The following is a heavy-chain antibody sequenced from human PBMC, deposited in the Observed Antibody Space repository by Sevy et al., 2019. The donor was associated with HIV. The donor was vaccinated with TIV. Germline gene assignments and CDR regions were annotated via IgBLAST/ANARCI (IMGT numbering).Heavy chain of an antibody. J-gene: IGHJ5*01. CDR1: GGDFNNNV. CDR3: ARDGDTLRFCSSTSCYFNWFDS. CDR2: VIPMSGTA. D-gene: IGHD2-2*01. Sequence: ASVKVSCKASGGDFNNNVITWVRQAPGQGLEWMGGVIPMSGTAKFSQRFQDRVTIIADESTSTTYMELSSLRSDDTAVYFCARDGDTLRFCSSTSCYFNWFDSWGQGTLVTVSS. V-gene: IGHV1-69*13.